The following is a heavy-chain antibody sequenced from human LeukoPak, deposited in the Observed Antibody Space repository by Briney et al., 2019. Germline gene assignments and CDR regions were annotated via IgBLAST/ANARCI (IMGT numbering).Heavy chain of an antibody. CDR3: ARHKAYSDYVSD. D-gene: IGHD4-11*01. V-gene: IGHV4-39*01. J-gene: IGHJ4*02. CDR1: GGSISSSSHY. CDR2: VYYNGDT. Sequence: SETLSLTCTVSGGSISSSSHYWGWIRQPPGKGLEWIGSVYYNGDTYYNPSLKSRAITSVDTSRNQFSLRLSSVTAAAMAIYYCARHKAYSDYVSDWGQGTLVTVSS.